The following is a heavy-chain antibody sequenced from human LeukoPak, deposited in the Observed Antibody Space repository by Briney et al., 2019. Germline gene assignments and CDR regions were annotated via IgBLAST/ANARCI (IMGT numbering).Heavy chain of an antibody. CDR2: IYYSGST. D-gene: IGHD3-3*01. CDR1: GGSISSGGYY. V-gene: IGHV4-31*03. Sequence: SETLSLTCTVSGGSISSGGYYWSWIRQRPGKGLEWIGYIYYSGSTYYNPSLKSRVTISVDTSKNQFSLKLSSVTAADTAVYYCAREVTIFGGVDVWGKGTTVTVSS. CDR3: AREVTIFGGVDV. J-gene: IGHJ6*04.